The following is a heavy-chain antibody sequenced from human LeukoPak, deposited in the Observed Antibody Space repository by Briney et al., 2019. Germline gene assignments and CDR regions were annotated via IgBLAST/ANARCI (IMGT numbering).Heavy chain of an antibody. V-gene: IGHV3-23*01. J-gene: IGHJ4*02. CDR1: GFTFSSYA. Sequence: SGGSLRPSCAGSGFTFSSYAMSWVRQAPGKGLEWVSAISGSGGSTYYADSVKGRFTISRDNSKSTLYLQMNSLRAEDTAVYYCAKGPNIAQWGQGTLVTVSS. CDR3: AKGPNIAQ. CDR2: ISGSGGST. D-gene: IGHD2-8*01.